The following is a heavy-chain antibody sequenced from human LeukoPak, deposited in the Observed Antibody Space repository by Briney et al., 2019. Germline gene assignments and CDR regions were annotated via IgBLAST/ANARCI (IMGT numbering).Heavy chain of an antibody. CDR2: ISSSSSTI. V-gene: IGHV3-48*01. J-gene: IGHJ4*02. CDR1: GFTFSSYS. D-gene: IGHD3-9*01. Sequence: GGSLRLSCAASGFTFSSYSMNWVRQAPGKGLEWVSYISSSSSTIYYTDSVKGRFTISRDNSKNTLYLQMSSLRAEDTAVYYCAKERDYDILTGPDYFEYWGQGILVTVSS. CDR3: AKERDYDILTGPDYFEY.